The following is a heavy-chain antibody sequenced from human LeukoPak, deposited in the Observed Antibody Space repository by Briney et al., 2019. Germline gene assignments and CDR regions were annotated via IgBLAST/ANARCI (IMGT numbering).Heavy chain of an antibody. CDR3: ARVGGFGSSTNQDAFDI. CDR1: GGSFSGYY. J-gene: IGHJ3*02. CDR2: IYYSGST. D-gene: IGHD2-2*01. V-gene: IGHV4-34*01. Sequence: KASETLSLTCAVYGGSFSGYYWSWIRQPPGKGLEWIGSIYYSGSTYYNPSLKSRVTISVDTSKNQFSLKLSSVTAADTAVYYCARVGGFGSSTNQDAFDIWGQGTMVTVSS.